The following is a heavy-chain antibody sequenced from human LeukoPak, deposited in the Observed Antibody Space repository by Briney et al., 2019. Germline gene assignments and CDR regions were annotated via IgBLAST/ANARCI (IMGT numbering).Heavy chain of an antibody. V-gene: IGHV4-61*02. Sequence: SETLSLTCTVPGGSISSGSYYWSWIRQPAGKGLEWIGRIYTSGSTNYNPSLKSRVTISVDTSKNQFSLKLSSVTAADTAVYYCARDRASSSWYVAFDIWGQGTMVTVSS. CDR2: IYTSGST. J-gene: IGHJ3*02. CDR1: GGSISSGSYY. D-gene: IGHD6-13*01. CDR3: ARDRASSSWYVAFDI.